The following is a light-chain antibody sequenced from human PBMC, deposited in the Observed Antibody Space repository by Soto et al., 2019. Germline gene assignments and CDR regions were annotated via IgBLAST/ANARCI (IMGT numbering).Light chain of an antibody. CDR1: HSVSNNY. Sequence: EIVLTQSHGTLSFSPVAISPPSCTASHSVSNNYLAWYQQKPGQAPRRLIYGASSRATGIPDRFSGSGSGTDFTLTISRLEPEYFAVYYCKQYGSSPTFGEGTQLEIK. CDR3: KQYGSSPT. J-gene: IGKJ5*01. CDR2: GAS. V-gene: IGKV3-20*01.